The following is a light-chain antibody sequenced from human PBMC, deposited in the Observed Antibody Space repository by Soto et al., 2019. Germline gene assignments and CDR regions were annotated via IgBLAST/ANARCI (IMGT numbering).Light chain of an antibody. J-gene: IGLJ2*01. CDR3: SSYRSSSTYVV. V-gene: IGLV2-14*01. Sequence: QSALTQPASVSGSPGQSITISCTGTSSDVGGYNYVSRYQQHPGKAPKLMIYDVSNRPSGVSNRFSGSKSGNTASLTISGLQAEDEADYYCSSYRSSSTYVVFGGGTKLTVL. CDR1: SSDVGGYNY. CDR2: DVS.